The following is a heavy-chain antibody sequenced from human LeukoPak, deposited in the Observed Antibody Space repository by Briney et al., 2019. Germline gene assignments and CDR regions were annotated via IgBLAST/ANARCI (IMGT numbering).Heavy chain of an antibody. D-gene: IGHD1-1*01. J-gene: IGHJ4*02. CDR3: TTDTSAVLY. Sequence: KSGGSLRLSCAASGFTFSDAWMTWVRQAPGKGLEWVGRIKSKTDGGTTDYAAPVKGRFTVSRDDSENTLYLQVSSLKTEDTAVYYCTTDTSAVLYWGQGTLVTVSS. CDR1: GFTFSDAW. V-gene: IGHV3-15*01. CDR2: IKSKTDGGTT.